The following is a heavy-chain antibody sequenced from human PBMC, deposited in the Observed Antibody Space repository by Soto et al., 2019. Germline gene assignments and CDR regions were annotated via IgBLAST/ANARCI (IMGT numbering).Heavy chain of an antibody. V-gene: IGHV4-34*01. CDR1: GGSFSGYY. Sequence: SETLSLTCAVYGGSFSGYYWSWIRQPPGKGLEWIGEINHSGSTNYNPSLKSRVTISVDTSKNQFSLKLSSVTAADTAVYYCARGRPPLDYWGQGTLVTVSS. J-gene: IGHJ4*02. CDR2: INHSGST. CDR3: ARGRPPLDY.